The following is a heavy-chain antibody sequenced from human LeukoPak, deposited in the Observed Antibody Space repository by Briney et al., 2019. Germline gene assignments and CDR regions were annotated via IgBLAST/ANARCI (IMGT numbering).Heavy chain of an antibody. Sequence: GGSLRLSCAASGFTFTSYGMHWVRQAPGKGLEWVAFIRYDGSNKYYADSVQGRFTISRDNSKNTLYLQMNTLRGEDTAVYYCAKDLASMTYFDYWGQGPLVTVSS. CDR2: IRYDGSNK. D-gene: IGHD6-6*01. V-gene: IGHV3-30*02. CDR3: AKDLASMTYFDY. CDR1: GFTFTSYG. J-gene: IGHJ4*02.